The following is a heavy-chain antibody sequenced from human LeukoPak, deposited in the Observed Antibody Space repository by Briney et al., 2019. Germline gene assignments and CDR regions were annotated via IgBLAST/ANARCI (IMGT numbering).Heavy chain of an antibody. Sequence: PGGSLRLSCAASGFTFSTYAMSWVRQAPGKGLEWVSAISGSGDRTYHADSVKGRFTTSRDNSKNTLYLQMNSLRAEDTAIYYCAKDLAYDSTDYHVGFDCWGQGTLVTVSS. J-gene: IGHJ4*02. CDR2: ISGSGDRT. V-gene: IGHV3-23*01. D-gene: IGHD3-22*01. CDR1: GFTFSTYA. CDR3: AKDLAYDSTDYHVGFDC.